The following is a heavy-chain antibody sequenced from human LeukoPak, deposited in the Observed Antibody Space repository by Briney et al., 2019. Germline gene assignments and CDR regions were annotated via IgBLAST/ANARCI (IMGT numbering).Heavy chain of an antibody. V-gene: IGHV4-59*01. CDR1: GGSISSYY. CDR2: VYYSGST. CDR3: ARVTLVRGVIISDYYYYYYMDV. D-gene: IGHD3-10*01. J-gene: IGHJ6*03. Sequence: SETLSLTCTVSGGSISSYYWSWIRQPPGKGLEWIGHVYYSGSTNYNPSLKSRLTISLDTSENQFSLNLTSVTAADTATYYCARVTLVRGVIISDYYYYYYMDVWGKGTTVTISS.